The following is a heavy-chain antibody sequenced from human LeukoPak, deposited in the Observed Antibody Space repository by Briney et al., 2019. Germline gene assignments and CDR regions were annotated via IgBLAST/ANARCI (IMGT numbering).Heavy chain of an antibody. V-gene: IGHV3-23*01. Sequence: GRCLRPSRAVAGFTVSTCAISWVRQAAGDGLEWVSAISGSGGSIYYTDSVTGRFTISRDNSKNTLYLQMNSPRAEDTAVFYCAKDRNSCNSNSCPDYFDFWGQGTLVTVSS. J-gene: IGHJ4*02. CDR2: ISGSGGSI. CDR3: AKDRNSCNSNSCPDYFDF. D-gene: IGHD2-2*01. CDR1: GFTVSTCA.